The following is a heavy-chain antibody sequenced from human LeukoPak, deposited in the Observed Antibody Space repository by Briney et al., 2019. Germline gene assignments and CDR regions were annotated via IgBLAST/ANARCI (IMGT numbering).Heavy chain of an antibody. Sequence: GGSLRLSCAASGFTFDDYGMRWVRQAPGKGLEWVSGINWNGGSTGYADSVKGRFTISRDNAKNSLYLQMNSLRAEDTALYHCARDRGDLPWYFDLWGRGTLVTVSS. CDR1: GFTFDDYG. CDR3: ARDRGDLPWYFDL. D-gene: IGHD4-17*01. CDR2: INWNGGST. V-gene: IGHV3-20*01. J-gene: IGHJ2*01.